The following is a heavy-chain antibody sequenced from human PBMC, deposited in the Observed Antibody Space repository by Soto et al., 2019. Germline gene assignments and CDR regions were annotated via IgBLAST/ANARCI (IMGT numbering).Heavy chain of an antibody. CDR2: ISYDGSNK. D-gene: IGHD1-1*01. V-gene: IGHV3-30*18. CDR3: AKDPTRLDGREPFDY. CDR1: GFTFSSYG. J-gene: IGHJ4*02. Sequence: GGSLRVACAASGFTFSSYGMHWVRHAPRKGLEWVAVISYDGSNKYYEDSVKGRFTISRENSKNTLYLKMNSLRAEDTAVYYCAKDPTRLDGREPFDYWGQGTLVTVSS.